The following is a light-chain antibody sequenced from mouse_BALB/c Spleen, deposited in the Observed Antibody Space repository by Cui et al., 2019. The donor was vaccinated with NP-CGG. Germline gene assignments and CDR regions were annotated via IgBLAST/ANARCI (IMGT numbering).Light chain of an antibody. CDR3: ALWYSNHWV. J-gene: IGLJ1*01. CDR2: GTN. Sequence: QAVVTQASALHTPPGETVTLTSRSSTGAVTTSNFANWVQEKPNHLFTGLIGGTNNRAPGVPARFSGSLIGDKAALTITGAQTEDEAIYFCALWYSNHWVFGGGTKLTVL. CDR1: TGAVTTSNF. V-gene: IGLV1*01.